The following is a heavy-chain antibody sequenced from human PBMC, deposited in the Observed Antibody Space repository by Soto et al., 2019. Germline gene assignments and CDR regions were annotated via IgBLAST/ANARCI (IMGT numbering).Heavy chain of an antibody. CDR2: IISIFGTA. Sequence: QVQLVQSGAEVKKPGSSVKVSCKASGGTFSSYAISWVRQAPGQGLEWMGGIISIFGTANYAQKFQGGVTITADKSTSTAYMELSSLRSEDTAVYYCARVFVVVPAVGWFDPWGQGTLVTVSS. D-gene: IGHD2-2*01. CDR3: ARVFVVVPAVGWFDP. J-gene: IGHJ5*02. CDR1: GGTFSSYA. V-gene: IGHV1-69*06.